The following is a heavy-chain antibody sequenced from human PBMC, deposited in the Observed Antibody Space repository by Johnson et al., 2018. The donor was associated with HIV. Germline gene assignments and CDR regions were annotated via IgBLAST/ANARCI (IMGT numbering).Heavy chain of an antibody. Sequence: QVQLVESGGGVVQSGRSLRLSCAASGFTFSHYTLHWVRQAPGKGLKWVAVISDDGSITQYADSVKGRFTISRDNSKNTLYLQMSSLRADDTAVYYCARENSQYDYDSSGSQIPIPGTDAFDIWGQGTMVTVSS. J-gene: IGHJ3*02. V-gene: IGHV3-30*14. D-gene: IGHD3-22*01. CDR1: GFTFSHYT. CDR2: ISDDGSIT. CDR3: ARENSQYDYDSSGSQIPIPGTDAFDI.